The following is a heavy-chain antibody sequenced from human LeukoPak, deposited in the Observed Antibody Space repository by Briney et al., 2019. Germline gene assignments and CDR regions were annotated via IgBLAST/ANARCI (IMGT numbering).Heavy chain of an antibody. CDR3: ARGPITTVTYYFDD. CDR2: INHSGST. V-gene: IGHV4-34*01. CDR1: GGSFSGSY. Sequence: SETLSLTCGVHGGSFSGSYCSGIRQPPGKGLEWIGEINHSGSTNYNPSLKSRVTISVDTSKNQFSLKLSSVTAADTAVYYCARGPITTVTYYFDDWGQGTLVTVSS. J-gene: IGHJ4*02. D-gene: IGHD4-17*01.